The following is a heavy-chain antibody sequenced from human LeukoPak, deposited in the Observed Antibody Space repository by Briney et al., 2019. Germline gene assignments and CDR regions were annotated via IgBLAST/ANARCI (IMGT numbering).Heavy chain of an antibody. J-gene: IGHJ4*02. CDR2: IYYSGST. V-gene: IGHV4-39*01. D-gene: IGHD3-10*01. CDR1: GFTFSSYW. CDR3: ARLFTMVRGFDY. Sequence: PGGSLRLSCAASGFTFSSYWMSWIRQPPGKGLEWIGSIYYSGSTYYNPSLKSRVAISVDTSKNQFSLKLSSVTAADTAVYYCARLFTMVRGFDYWGQETLVTVSS.